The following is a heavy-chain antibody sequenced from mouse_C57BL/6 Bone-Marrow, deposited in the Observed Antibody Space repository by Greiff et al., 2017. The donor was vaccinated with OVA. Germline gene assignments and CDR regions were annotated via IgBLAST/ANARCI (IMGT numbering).Heavy chain of an antibody. CDR2: IDPSDSYT. CDR1: GYTFTSYW. J-gene: IGHJ3*01. D-gene: IGHD1-1*01. V-gene: IGHV1-59*01. CDR3: ARVYYYGSRGWFAY. Sequence: VKLQQPGAELVRPGTSVKLSCKASGYTFTSYWMHWVKQRPGQGLEWIGVIDPSDSYTNYNQKFKGKATLTVDTSSSTAYMQLSSLTSEDSAVYYCARVYYYGSRGWFAYWGQGTLVTVSA.